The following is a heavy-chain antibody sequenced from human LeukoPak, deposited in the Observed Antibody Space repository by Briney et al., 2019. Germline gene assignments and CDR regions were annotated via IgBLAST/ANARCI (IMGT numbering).Heavy chain of an antibody. V-gene: IGHV3-7*01. CDR1: GFTFSSHW. D-gene: IGHD4-17*01. J-gene: IGHJ4*02. CDR3: ARGHYGLDY. Sequence: PGGSLRLSCAASGFTFSSHWMSWVRQAPGKGLEGVASINQDGSEKYYVDSVKGRFTVSRDNAENSLYLQMNSLRAEDTAVYYCARGHYGLDYWGQGTLVIVSS. CDR2: INQDGSEK.